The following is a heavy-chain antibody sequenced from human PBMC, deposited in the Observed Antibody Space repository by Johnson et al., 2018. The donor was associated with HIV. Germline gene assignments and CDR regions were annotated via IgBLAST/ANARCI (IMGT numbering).Heavy chain of an antibody. CDR1: GFTFSSYW. CDR2: IKHDGSEK. CDR3: ARRGDAFDI. V-gene: IGHV3-7*05. J-gene: IGHJ3*02. Sequence: VQLVESGGGLVQPGGSLRLSCSSSGFTFSSYWMIWVRQAPGKGLEWMANIKHDGSEKYYVDSVKGRFTMSRDNAKKFLDLHMTSLRAEDTAIYYCARRGDAFDIWGQGTMVTVSS.